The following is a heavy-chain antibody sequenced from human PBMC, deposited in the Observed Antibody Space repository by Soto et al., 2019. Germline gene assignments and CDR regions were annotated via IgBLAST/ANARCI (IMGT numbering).Heavy chain of an antibody. Sequence: PSETLSLTCAVSSGSFTGHFWNWIRQPPGKGLEWIGEINPTRGTNYNPSLKSRVAIFIETSTNQFSLTLTSVTAADTAIYYCSRGSLGGYHGVFDVWGQGTMVTVSS. V-gene: IGHV4-34*01. CDR3: SRGSLGGYHGVFDV. CDR2: INPTRGT. CDR1: SGSFTGHF. J-gene: IGHJ3*01. D-gene: IGHD5-12*01.